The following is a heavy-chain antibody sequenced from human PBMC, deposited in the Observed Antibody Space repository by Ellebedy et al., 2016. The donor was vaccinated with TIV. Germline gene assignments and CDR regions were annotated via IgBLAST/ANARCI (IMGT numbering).Heavy chain of an antibody. D-gene: IGHD5-18*01. CDR2: INSGGST. Sequence: GESLMISCAASGFTVSSNYMSWVRQAPGKGLEWVSVINSGGSTYYADSVKGRFTISRDNSKNTVYLQTNSLRAEDTAVYYCARKYTYGFNWGQGTLVTVSS. J-gene: IGHJ4*02. CDR3: ARKYTYGFN. V-gene: IGHV3-66*01. CDR1: GFTVSSNY.